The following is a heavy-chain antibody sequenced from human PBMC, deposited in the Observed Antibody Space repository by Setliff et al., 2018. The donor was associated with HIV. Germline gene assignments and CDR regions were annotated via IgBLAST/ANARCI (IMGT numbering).Heavy chain of an antibody. Sequence: GGSLRLSCEASGFTFSVHGMHWVRQAPGKGLEWVAVIWYDGSNKYYAASVKGRFTISRDNSKNTLYLQMNSLRAEDTAVYYCAKGGEGLDVWGQGTTVTVSS. CDR2: IWYDGSNK. CDR1: GFTFSVHG. D-gene: IGHD3-16*01. V-gene: IGHV3-33*06. CDR3: AKGGEGLDV. J-gene: IGHJ6*02.